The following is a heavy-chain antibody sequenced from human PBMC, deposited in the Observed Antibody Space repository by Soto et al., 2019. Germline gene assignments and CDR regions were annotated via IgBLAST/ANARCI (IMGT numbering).Heavy chain of an antibody. CDR3: ARDVGTFGYYYYYGMDV. V-gene: IGHV1-18*01. Sequence: GASVNVYCKASGYSFTSYGISWVRQAPGQGLEWMGWISAYNGNTNYAQKLQGRVTMTTDISTSTAYMELRSLRSDDAAVYYCARDVGTFGYYYYYGMDVWGQGTTVTVSS. D-gene: IGHD1-26*01. CDR1: GYSFTSYG. CDR2: ISAYNGNT. J-gene: IGHJ6*02.